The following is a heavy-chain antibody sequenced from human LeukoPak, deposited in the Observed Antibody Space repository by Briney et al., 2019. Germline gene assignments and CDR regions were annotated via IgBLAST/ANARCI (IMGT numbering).Heavy chain of an antibody. CDR2: IRYDGSNK. J-gene: IGHJ4*02. CDR1: GFTFSSYG. Sequence: GGSLRLSCAASGFTFSSYGMHWVRQAPGKGLEWVAFIRYDGSNKYYADSVKGRFTISRDNSKSTLYLQMNSLRAEDTAVYYCAKDHLYYDSSGYLDYWGQGTLVTVSS. D-gene: IGHD3-22*01. CDR3: AKDHLYYDSSGYLDY. V-gene: IGHV3-30*02.